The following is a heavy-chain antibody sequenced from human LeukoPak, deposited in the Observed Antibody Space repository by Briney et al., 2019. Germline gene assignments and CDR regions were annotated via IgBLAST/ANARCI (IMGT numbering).Heavy chain of an antibody. D-gene: IGHD3-22*01. CDR3: ASNPDYDSSGSPVDY. CDR2: SIPIFGTA. V-gene: IGHV1-69*05. Sequence: SVKVSCKASGGTFSSYAIGWVRQAPGQGLEWMGVSIPIFGTANYAQKFQGRVTITTDESTSTAYMELSSLRSEDTAVYYCASNPDYDSSGSPVDYWGQGTLVTVSS. CDR1: GGTFSSYA. J-gene: IGHJ4*02.